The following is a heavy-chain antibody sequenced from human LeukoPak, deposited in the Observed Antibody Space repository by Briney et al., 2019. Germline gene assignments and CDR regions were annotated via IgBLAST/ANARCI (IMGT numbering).Heavy chain of an antibody. Sequence: ASVKVSCKASGHTFTSYVMHWVRQAPGQRLEWMGWINTANGNTKYSQNFQGRVTITRDTSASTAYMELSSLRSEDTAVFYCATEGYWGQGTLVTVSS. CDR3: ATEGY. CDR2: INTANGNT. J-gene: IGHJ4*02. V-gene: IGHV1-3*04. CDR1: GHTFTSYV.